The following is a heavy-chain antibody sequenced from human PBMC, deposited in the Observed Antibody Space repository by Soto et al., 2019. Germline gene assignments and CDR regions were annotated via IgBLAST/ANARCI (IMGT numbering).Heavy chain of an antibody. CDR1: AFIISDYY. CDR3: ARVGCSGGSCPLDY. J-gene: IGHJ4*02. CDR2: ISGSGTTI. D-gene: IGHD2-15*01. V-gene: IGHV3-11*01. Sequence: QVQLVESGGGLVKPGGSLRLSCAASAFIISDYYMSWIRQAPGKGLEWVSYISGSGTTIYYADSVKGRFTISRDNAKNSLYLQMSSLRAEDTAVYYWARVGCSGGSCPLDYWGQGTLVTVSS.